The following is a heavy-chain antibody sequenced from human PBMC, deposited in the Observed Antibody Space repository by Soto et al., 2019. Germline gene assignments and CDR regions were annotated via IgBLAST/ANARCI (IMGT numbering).Heavy chain of an antibody. CDR1: GGSISSYY. D-gene: IGHD3-10*01. CDR2: IYYSGST. Sequence: SETLSLTCTVSGGSISSYYWSWIRQPPGKGLEWIGYIYYSGSTNYNPSLKSRVTITVDTSKNQFSLKLSSVTAADTSVYYCARAGTTMVRGVISGWFDPWGQGTLVTVS. CDR3: ARAGTTMVRGVISGWFDP. J-gene: IGHJ5*02. V-gene: IGHV4-59*01.